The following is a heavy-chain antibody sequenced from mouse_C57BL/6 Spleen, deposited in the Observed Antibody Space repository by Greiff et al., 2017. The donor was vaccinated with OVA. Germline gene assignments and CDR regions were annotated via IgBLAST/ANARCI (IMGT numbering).Heavy chain of an antibody. D-gene: IGHD1-1*01. J-gene: IGHJ2*01. Sequence: VQLQQSGPELVKPGASVKISCKASGYTFPDYYMNWVKQSHGKSLEWIGDINPNNGGTSYNQKFKGKATLTVDKSSSTAYMELRSLTSEDSAVYYCASTTTSFDYWGQGTTLTVSS. V-gene: IGHV1-26*01. CDR2: INPNNGGT. CDR1: GYTFPDYY. CDR3: ASTTTSFDY.